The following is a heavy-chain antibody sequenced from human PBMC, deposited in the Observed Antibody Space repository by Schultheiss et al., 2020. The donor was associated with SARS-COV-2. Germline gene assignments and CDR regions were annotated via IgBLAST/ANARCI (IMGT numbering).Heavy chain of an antibody. CDR2: ISGRDGST. CDR3: AKEDTAMVRTGTFDY. CDR1: GFTFSSYA. J-gene: IGHJ4*02. D-gene: IGHD5-18*01. Sequence: GESLKISCAASGFTFSSYAMSWVRQAPGKGLEWVSTISGRDGSTYYADSVKGRFTISRDNSKNTLYLQMDSLRAEDTAVYYCAKEDTAMVRTGTFDYWGQGTLVTVSS. V-gene: IGHV3-23*01.